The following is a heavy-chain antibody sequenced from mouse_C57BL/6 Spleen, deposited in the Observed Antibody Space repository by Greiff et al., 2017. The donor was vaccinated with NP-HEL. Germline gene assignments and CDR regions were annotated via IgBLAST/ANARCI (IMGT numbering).Heavy chain of an antibody. CDR3: ARPGLGEAWFAY. D-gene: IGHD3-3*01. CDR2: ISSGSSTI. J-gene: IGHJ3*01. V-gene: IGHV5-17*01. CDR1: GFTFSDYG. Sequence: EVKLQESGGGLVKPGGSLKLSCAASGFTFSDYGMHWVRQAPEKGLEWVAYISSGSSTIYYADTVKGRFTISRDNAKNTLFLQMTSLRSEDTAMYYCARPGLGEAWFAYWGQGTLVTVSA.